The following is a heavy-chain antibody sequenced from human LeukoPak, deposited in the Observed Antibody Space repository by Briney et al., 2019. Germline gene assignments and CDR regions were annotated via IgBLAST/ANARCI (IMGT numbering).Heavy chain of an antibody. CDR2: INAGNGNT. Sequence: ASVKVSCKASGYTFTSYAMHWVRQAPGQRLEWMGWINAGNGNTKYSQKFQGRVTITRDTSASTAYMELSSLRSEDTAVYYCATVRYFDWLDYYYYGMDVWGQGATVTVSS. D-gene: IGHD3-9*01. J-gene: IGHJ6*02. V-gene: IGHV1-3*01. CDR3: ATVRYFDWLDYYYYGMDV. CDR1: GYTFTSYA.